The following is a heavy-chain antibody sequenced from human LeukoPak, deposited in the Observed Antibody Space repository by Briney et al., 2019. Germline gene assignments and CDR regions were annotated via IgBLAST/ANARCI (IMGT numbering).Heavy chain of an antibody. CDR1: GFTFSSYA. CDR2: ISGSGGST. V-gene: IGHV3-23*01. CDR3: AKVLEMYYDILYSNYYYGMDV. J-gene: IGHJ6*02. Sequence: GGSLRLSCAASGFTFSSYAMSWVRQAPGKGLEWVSAISGSGGSTYYADSVKGRFTISRDNSKNTLYLQMNSLRAEDTAVYYCAKVLEMYYDILYSNYYYGMDVWGQGTTVTVSS. D-gene: IGHD3-9*01.